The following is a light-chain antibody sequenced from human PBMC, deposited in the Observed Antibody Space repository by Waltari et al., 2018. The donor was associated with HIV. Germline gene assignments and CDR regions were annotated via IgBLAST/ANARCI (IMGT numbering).Light chain of an antibody. CDR3: QQYNKWPWT. Sequence: EIVMTQSPATLSVSPGERATLSCRAGQSVSNNLVWFQQRPGQAPRLLISGASTRATDVSARFSGSGSGTEFTLTISSLQSEDFAIYYCQQYNKWPWTFGQGTKVEIK. V-gene: IGKV3-15*01. CDR2: GAS. J-gene: IGKJ1*01. CDR1: QSVSNN.